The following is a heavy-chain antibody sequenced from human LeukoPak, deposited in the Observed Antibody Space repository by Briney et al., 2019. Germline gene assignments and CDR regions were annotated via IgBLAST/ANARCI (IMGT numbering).Heavy chain of an antibody. V-gene: IGHV3-23*01. CDR1: GLTFGDYA. J-gene: IGHJ4*02. D-gene: IGHD2-15*01. Sequence: GGSLRLSCAASGLTFGDYAMSWVRQAPGKGPEWVSTISSSGRDTYYADSVKGRFTISRDNSKNTLYLQMNSLRAEDTAVFYCAKIPPGYCSAGSCYLDYWGQGTLVTVSS. CDR3: AKIPPGYCSAGSCYLDY. CDR2: ISSSGRDT.